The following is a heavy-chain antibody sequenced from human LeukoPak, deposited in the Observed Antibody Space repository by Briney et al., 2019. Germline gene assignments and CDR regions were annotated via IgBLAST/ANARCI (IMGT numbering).Heavy chain of an antibody. D-gene: IGHD4-17*01. V-gene: IGHV4-4*07. CDR2: IYTSGST. J-gene: IGHJ6*02. CDR1: GGSISSYY. CDR3: ARMTTVTTGFYYYYGMDV. Sequence: SETLSLTCTVSGGSISSYYWSWIRQPAGKGLEWIGRIYTSGSTNYNPSLKSRVTMSVDTSKNQFSLQLNSVTPEDTAVYYCARMTTVTTGFYYYYGMDVWGQGTTVTVSS.